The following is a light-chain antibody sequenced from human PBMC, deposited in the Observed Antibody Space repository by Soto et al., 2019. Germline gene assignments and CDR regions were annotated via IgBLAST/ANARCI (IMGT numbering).Light chain of an antibody. J-gene: IGKJ3*01. V-gene: IGKV1-5*01. Sequence: DIQMTQSPSSLSASVGDTVTITCRASQTISSWLAWYQQKPGKAPKFLIYDASSLESGVPSRFSGSGSGTEFTLTISSLQPDDFATYYCQQYNSYTFGPGTKVDIK. CDR1: QTISSW. CDR2: DAS. CDR3: QQYNSYT.